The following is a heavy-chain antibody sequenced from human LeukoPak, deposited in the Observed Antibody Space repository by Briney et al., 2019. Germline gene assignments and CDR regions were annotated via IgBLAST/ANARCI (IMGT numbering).Heavy chain of an antibody. CDR1: GFTFSNYW. J-gene: IGHJ4*02. CDR2: IKQDGSEK. Sequence: GGSLRLSCAASGFTFSNYWMTWVRQAPGKGLEWVANIKQDGSEKYYADSVKGRFTISRDNAKNSLYLQMNSLRAEDTAVYYCARGGLWGQGTLVTVSS. CDR3: ARGGL. V-gene: IGHV3-7*01.